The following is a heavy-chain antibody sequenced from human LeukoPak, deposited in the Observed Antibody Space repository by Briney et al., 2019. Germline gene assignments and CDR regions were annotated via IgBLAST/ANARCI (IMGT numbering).Heavy chain of an antibody. Sequence: SETLSPTCTVSGGSISSSIYYWGWIRQSPGKGLEWIGSIYHSGSTYYNPSLKSRVTISLDTSKNQFSLKLSSVTAADTAVYYCARDLFGIVGASDNWGQGTLVTVSS. CDR2: IYHSGST. CDR3: ARDLFGIVGASDN. V-gene: IGHV4-39*07. D-gene: IGHD1-26*01. J-gene: IGHJ4*02. CDR1: GGSISSSIYY.